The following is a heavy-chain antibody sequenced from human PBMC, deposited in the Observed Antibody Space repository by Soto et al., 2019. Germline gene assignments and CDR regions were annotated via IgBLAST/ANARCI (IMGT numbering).Heavy chain of an antibody. CDR3: ATEPEGLDH. V-gene: IGHV3-7*01. Sequence: EVQLVESGGGLVQPGGSLRLSCAASGFTFTTYWLSSVRQAPGKGLEWVANIKNDGREKYYVDSVKGRFTISRDNAKNSLSLQMNSPRADDTAVYYCATEPEGLDHWGPGILVTVSS. CDR1: GFTFTTYW. J-gene: IGHJ4*02. CDR2: IKNDGREK.